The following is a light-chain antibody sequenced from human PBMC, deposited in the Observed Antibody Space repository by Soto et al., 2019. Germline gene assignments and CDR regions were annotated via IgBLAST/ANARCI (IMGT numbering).Light chain of an antibody. V-gene: IGLV2-11*01. CDR1: SSDVGSSNY. CDR3: CSYAGSDTLI. Sequence: QSALTQPRSVSGSPGQTVTISCTGSSSDVGSSNYMSWYQQHPGEAPKLVIYDVAQRPSGVPDRLSGSRSGKTASLTISGLQPDDEADYYCCSYAGSDTLIFXSGTKVTVL. J-gene: IGLJ1*01. CDR2: DVA.